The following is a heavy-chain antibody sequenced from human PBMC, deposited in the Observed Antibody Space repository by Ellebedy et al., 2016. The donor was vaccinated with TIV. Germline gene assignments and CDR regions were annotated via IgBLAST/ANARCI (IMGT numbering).Heavy chain of an antibody. CDR2: INPSGSHT. J-gene: IGHJ6*02. D-gene: IGHD3-3*01. Sequence: ASVKVSCKASGYTLTSYYMHWVRQAPGQGLEWMGIINPSGSHTNYAQKLQGRVTMTRNTSTSTVYMELSRLRSEDTAVYYCARDGMRFLEWSFKFGMDVWGQGTTVTVSS. CDR3: ARDGMRFLEWSFKFGMDV. CDR1: GYTLTSYY. V-gene: IGHV1-46*04.